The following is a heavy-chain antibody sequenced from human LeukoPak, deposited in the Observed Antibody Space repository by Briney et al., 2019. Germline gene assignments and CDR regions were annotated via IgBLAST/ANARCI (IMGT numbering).Heavy chain of an antibody. CDR1: GGSISSSSYY. CDR3: ARGGGVFDY. V-gene: IGHV4-39*07. CDR2: IYYSGST. J-gene: IGHJ4*02. D-gene: IGHD3-16*01. Sequence: PSETLSLTCTVSGGSISSSSYYWGWIRQPPGKGLEWIGSIYYSGSTYYNPSLKSRVTISVDTSKNQFSLKLSSVTAADTAVCYCARGGGVFDYWGQGTLVTVSS.